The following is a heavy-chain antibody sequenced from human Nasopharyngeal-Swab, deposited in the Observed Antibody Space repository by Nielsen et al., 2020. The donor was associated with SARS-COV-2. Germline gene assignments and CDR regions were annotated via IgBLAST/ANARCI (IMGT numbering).Heavy chain of an antibody. J-gene: IGHJ4*02. Sequence: GGSLRLSCAASGFTFSSYSMNWVRQAPGKGLEWVSYISSSSSTIYYADSVKGRFTISRDNAKNSLYLQMNSLRAEDTAVYYCARDLFGSKTYGDYVDVFDYWGQGTLVTVSS. D-gene: IGHD4-17*01. CDR3: ARDLFGSKTYGDYVDVFDY. CDR2: ISSSSSTI. CDR1: GFTFSSYS. V-gene: IGHV3-48*04.